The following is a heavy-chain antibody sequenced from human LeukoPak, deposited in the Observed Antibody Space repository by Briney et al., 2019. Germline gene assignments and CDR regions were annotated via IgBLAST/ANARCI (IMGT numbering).Heavy chain of an antibody. CDR3: ARGGARSSSYYYYGMDV. Sequence: GGSLRLSCAASGFDFSTYSMHWVRRAPGGGLEWLSYIDSSSSTIYYADSVKGRFTVSRDNAKNSLYLQMNSLRAEGTAVFYCARGGARSSSYYYYGMDVWGLGTTVTVSS. CDR2: IDSSSSTI. J-gene: IGHJ6*02. D-gene: IGHD6-13*01. V-gene: IGHV3-48*01. CDR1: GFDFSTYS.